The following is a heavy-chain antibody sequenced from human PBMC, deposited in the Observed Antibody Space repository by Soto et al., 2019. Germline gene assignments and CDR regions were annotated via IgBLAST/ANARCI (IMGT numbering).Heavy chain of an antibody. CDR1: GGSISSSTYY. CDR3: ARRSSSSLGSLFDP. CDR2: MYYTGNK. V-gene: IGHV4-39*01. D-gene: IGHD6-6*01. J-gene: IGHJ5*02. Sequence: PSETLSLTCTVSGGSISSSTYYWDWIRQPPGKGLEWIGAMYYTGNKNYNPSLESRVTMSVDTSKNQFSLKLSSVTPTDTAAYYCARRSSSSLGSLFDPWGRGIPAPVYS.